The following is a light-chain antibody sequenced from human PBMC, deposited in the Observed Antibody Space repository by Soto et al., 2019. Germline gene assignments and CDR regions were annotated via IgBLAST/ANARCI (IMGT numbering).Light chain of an antibody. CDR3: QQYNSYQWT. CDR1: QSISSW. V-gene: IGKV1-5*03. Sequence: DIQLTHSPSFLSASVGDRVTITCRASQSISSWLAWYQQKPGKAPKLLIYKASSLESGVPSRFSGSGSGTEFTLTISSLQPDDFATYYCQQYNSYQWTFGQGTKVDI. J-gene: IGKJ1*01. CDR2: KAS.